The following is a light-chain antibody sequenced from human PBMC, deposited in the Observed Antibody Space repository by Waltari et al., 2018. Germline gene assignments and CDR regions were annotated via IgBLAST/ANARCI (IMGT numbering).Light chain of an antibody. V-gene: IGLV1-40*01. CDR1: SSNIGAGYD. J-gene: IGLJ3*02. Sequence: QSVLTQPPSVSGAPGQRVTISCTGSSSNIGAGYDVHWYQQLPGTAPKLLLCGNSNRPPGAHDRVSGSTSGTSASLAITGLQAEDEADYYCQSYDSSLSGWVFGGGTKLTVL. CDR3: QSYDSSLSGWV. CDR2: GNS.